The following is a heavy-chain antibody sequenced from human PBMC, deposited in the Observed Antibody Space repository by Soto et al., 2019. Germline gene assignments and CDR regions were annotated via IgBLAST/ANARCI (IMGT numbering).Heavy chain of an antibody. CDR1: GGSITSNW. D-gene: IGHD2-21*01. CDR2: IFHTGSA. J-gene: IGHJ4*02. V-gene: IGHV4-4*02. CDR3: ARHIGVSGTRGFDH. Sequence: QVQLQESGPGLMTPSGTLSLTCAVSGGSITSNWWSWVRQPPGKGLEWIAEIFHTGSANYNPSLMGRLTISMDKSRNHLSLNLNAVTAADTAVYYGARHIGVSGTRGFDHWGQGTLVTVSS.